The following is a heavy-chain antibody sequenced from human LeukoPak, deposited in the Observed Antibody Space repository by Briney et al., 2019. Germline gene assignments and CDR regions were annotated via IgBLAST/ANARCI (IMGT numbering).Heavy chain of an antibody. Sequence: PGGSLRLSCAASGFIFSSYAMNWVRQTPGKGLEWVSAISGSGGSTYYTDSVKGRFTISRDNSRNTLFLQMNSLRAEDTAVYYCAKAYWNEYYFDYWGQGTLVTVSS. CDR1: GFIFSSYA. D-gene: IGHD1-1*01. CDR3: AKAYWNEYYFDY. V-gene: IGHV3-23*01. CDR2: ISGSGGST. J-gene: IGHJ4*02.